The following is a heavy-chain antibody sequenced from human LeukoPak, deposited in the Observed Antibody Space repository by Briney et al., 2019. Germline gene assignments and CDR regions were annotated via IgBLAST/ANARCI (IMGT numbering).Heavy chain of an antibody. V-gene: IGHV4-59*08. J-gene: IGHJ4*02. CDR3: ARHDLGEYSRVWYYFDY. CDR1: GGSISSYY. Sequence: PSETLSLTCTVSGGSISSYYWSWIRHPPGKGLGWNGYIYYSGSTNYNPSLKSRVTISVDTSKNQFSLKLSSVTAADTAVYYCARHDLGEYSRVWYYFDYWGQGTLVTVSS. D-gene: IGHD6-19*01. CDR2: IYYSGST.